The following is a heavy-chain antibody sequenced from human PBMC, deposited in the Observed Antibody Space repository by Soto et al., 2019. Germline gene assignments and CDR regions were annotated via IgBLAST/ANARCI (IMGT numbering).Heavy chain of an antibody. Sequence: PGESLNISCKGSGYSFTSCWISWVRQMPGKGLEWMGRIDPSDSYTNYSPSFQGHVTISADKSISTAYLQWSSLKASDTAMYYCARRDYGSGSYYGDAFDIWGQGTMVTVSS. CDR2: IDPSDSYT. V-gene: IGHV5-10-1*01. J-gene: IGHJ3*02. CDR1: GYSFTSCW. D-gene: IGHD3-10*01. CDR3: ARRDYGSGSYYGDAFDI.